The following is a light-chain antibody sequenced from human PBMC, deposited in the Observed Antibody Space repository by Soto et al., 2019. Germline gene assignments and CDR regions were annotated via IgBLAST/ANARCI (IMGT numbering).Light chain of an antibody. CDR1: QSVSSY. Sequence: EVVLRMSPATLSVSPRERAALSCMASQSVSSYLAWYQQKPGQAPRLLIYDASNRATGIPARFSGSGSGTDFTLTISSLEPEDFAVYYCQQRSNWPWPVGQVSKVDVK. J-gene: IGKJ1*01. CDR2: DAS. CDR3: QQRSNWPWP. V-gene: IGKV3-11*01.